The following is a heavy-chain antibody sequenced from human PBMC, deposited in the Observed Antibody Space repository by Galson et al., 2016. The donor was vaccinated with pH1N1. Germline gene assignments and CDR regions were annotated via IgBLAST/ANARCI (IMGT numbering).Heavy chain of an antibody. CDR2: IYPGDADT. Sequence: QSGAEVKKPGDSLKIPCKASGYSFTNYWIGWVRQMPGKGLEWMGIIYPGDADTKYSPSFQGPVTVSADKSISTAYLQWRSLKASDTAMYYCARQVDGDAGMVGEDAYDIWGQGTMVTVSS. D-gene: IGHD6-19*01. V-gene: IGHV5-51*01. CDR3: ARQVDGDAGMVGEDAYDI. J-gene: IGHJ3*02. CDR1: GYSFTNYW.